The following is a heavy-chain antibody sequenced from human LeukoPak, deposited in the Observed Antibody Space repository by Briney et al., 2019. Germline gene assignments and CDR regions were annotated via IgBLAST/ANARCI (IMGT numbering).Heavy chain of an antibody. J-gene: IGHJ5*02. D-gene: IGHD2-2*02. CDR1: GGSISSYY. CDR3: ARDPRGRCSSTSCYTGYWFDP. Sequence: SGTLSLTCTVSGGSISSYYWSWIRQPAGKGLEWIGRIYTSGSTNYNPSLKSRVTMSVDTSKNQFSLKLSSVTAADTAVYYCARDPRGRCSSTSCYTGYWFDPWGQGTLVTVSS. V-gene: IGHV4-4*07. CDR2: IYTSGST.